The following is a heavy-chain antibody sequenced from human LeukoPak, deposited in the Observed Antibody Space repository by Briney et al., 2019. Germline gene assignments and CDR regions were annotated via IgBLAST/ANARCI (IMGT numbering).Heavy chain of an antibody. CDR3: AKSLPPEYDILTGYPDDY. V-gene: IGHV3-23*01. CDR1: GFTFSSYA. Sequence: PGGSLRLSCAASGFTFSSYAMSWVRQAPGKGLEWVSAISGSGGSTYYADSVKGRFTISRDNSKNTLYLQMNSLRAEDTAVYYCAKSLPPEYDILTGYPDDYWGQGTLVTVSS. D-gene: IGHD3-9*01. CDR2: ISGSGGST. J-gene: IGHJ4*02.